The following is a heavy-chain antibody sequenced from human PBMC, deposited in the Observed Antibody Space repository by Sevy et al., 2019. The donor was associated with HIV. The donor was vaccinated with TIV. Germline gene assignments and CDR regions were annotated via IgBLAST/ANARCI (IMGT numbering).Heavy chain of an antibody. CDR3: AKVGRSSGWLSSYYYYMDV. V-gene: IGHV3-33*06. CDR1: GFTFSSYG. D-gene: IGHD6-19*01. J-gene: IGHJ6*03. CDR2: IWYDGSNK. Sequence: GGSLRLSCAASGFTFSSYGMHWVRQAPGKGLEWVAVIWYDGSNKYYADSVKGRFTISRDNSKNTLYLQMNSLRAEDTAVYYCAKVGRSSGWLSSYYYYMDVWGKGTTVTVSS.